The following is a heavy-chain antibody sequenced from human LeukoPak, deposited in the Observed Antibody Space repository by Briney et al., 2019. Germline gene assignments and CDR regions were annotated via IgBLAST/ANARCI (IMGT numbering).Heavy chain of an antibody. Sequence: ASVKVSCKASGYTFTSYYMHWARQAPGQGLEWMGIINPSGGSASYAQKFQGRVTMTRDTSTNTVYMELSRLRSDDTAVYYCARGDFRGYYYGMDVWGQGTTVTVSS. J-gene: IGHJ6*02. CDR1: GYTFTSYY. V-gene: IGHV1-46*01. CDR3: ARGDFRGYYYGMDV. CDR2: INPSGGSA. D-gene: IGHD3/OR15-3a*01.